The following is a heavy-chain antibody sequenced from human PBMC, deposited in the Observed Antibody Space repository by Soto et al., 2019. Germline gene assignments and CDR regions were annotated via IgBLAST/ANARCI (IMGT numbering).Heavy chain of an antibody. D-gene: IGHD2-2*02. CDR3: ARGGVVRYCSSTSCYTWVFDY. CDR2: INSDGSST. CDR1: GFTFSSYW. J-gene: IGHJ4*02. V-gene: IGHV3-74*01. Sequence: VQLVESGGGLVQPGGSLRLSCAASGFTFSSYWMHWVHHAPGKGLVWVSRINSDGSSTSYADSVKGRFTISRDNAKKTLYLQMNILRGADTAVYYCARGGVVRYCSSTSCYTWVFDYWGKGTLVTVSS.